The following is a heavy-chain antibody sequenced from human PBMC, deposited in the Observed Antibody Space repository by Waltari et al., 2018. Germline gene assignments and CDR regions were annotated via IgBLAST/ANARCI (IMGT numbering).Heavy chain of an antibody. Sequence: QVQLQESGPGLVKPSGTLSLTCVVSGDSINNNHWWSWVRQAPGKGLERIGQIYGSGSTIYNPSVKSRVTISADNSKNQFSLTLKSVTAADTALYFCARGLSQYGATTGFDYWGQGTRVSVSS. V-gene: IGHV4-4*02. CDR2: IYGSGST. D-gene: IGHD3-9*01. J-gene: IGHJ4*02. CDR3: ARGLSQYGATTGFDY. CDR1: GDSINNNHW.